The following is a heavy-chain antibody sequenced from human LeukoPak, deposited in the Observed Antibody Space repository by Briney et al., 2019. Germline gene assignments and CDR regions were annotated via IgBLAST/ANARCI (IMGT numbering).Heavy chain of an antibody. V-gene: IGHV1-46*01. Sequence: ASVKVSCKASGYTFTSYYIHWVRQAPGQGLEWMGIINPRGGRATYAQKFQGRVTMTTDTSTSTAYMELRSLRSDDTAVYYCARASASSGYYYWGQGTLVTVSS. D-gene: IGHD3-22*01. J-gene: IGHJ4*02. CDR1: GYTFTSYY. CDR3: ARASASSGYYY. CDR2: INPRGGRA.